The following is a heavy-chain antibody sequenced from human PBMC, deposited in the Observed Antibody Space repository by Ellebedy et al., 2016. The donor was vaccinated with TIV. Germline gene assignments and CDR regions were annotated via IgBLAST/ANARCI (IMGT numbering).Heavy chain of an antibody. D-gene: IGHD2-2*01. CDR2: ISGSGNNI. CDR1: GFTFSDYY. J-gene: IGHJ4*02. V-gene: IGHV3-11*01. CDR3: AKNSVPAASSCVDS. Sequence: GESLKISCAASGFTFSDYYMSWIRQAPGKGLQWVSVISGSGNNIYYADSVKGRFTISRDNSKNTLYLQMNSLRAEDTAVYYCAKNSVPAASSCVDSWGRGSLVTVSS.